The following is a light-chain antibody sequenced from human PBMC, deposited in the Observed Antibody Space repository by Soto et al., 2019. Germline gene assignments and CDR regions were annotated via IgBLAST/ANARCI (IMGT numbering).Light chain of an antibody. Sequence: QSVLTQPASVSGSPGQSITISCTGTSSDIGGYDYVSWYQHHPGKAPKFIIYGVTNRPSGVSHHFSGSKSANTASLTISGLQAEDEADYYCTSYTSSSTHVFGTGTKLTVL. J-gene: IGLJ1*01. CDR1: SSDIGGYDY. V-gene: IGLV2-14*01. CDR3: TSYTSSSTHV. CDR2: GVT.